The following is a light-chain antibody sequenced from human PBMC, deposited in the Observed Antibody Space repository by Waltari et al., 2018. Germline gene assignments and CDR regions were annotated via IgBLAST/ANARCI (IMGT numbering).Light chain of an antibody. CDR3: QKYESLPAT. J-gene: IGKJ1*01. Sequence: EIVLPQSPGTLSLSPGERATLSCRASQSVSKYLAWYQQKPGQAPRLLIYHASTRATGIPDRFSGSGSGTDFSLTISRLEPEDFAVYYCQKYESLPATFGQGTKVEIK. CDR1: QSVSKY. V-gene: IGKV3-20*01. CDR2: HAS.